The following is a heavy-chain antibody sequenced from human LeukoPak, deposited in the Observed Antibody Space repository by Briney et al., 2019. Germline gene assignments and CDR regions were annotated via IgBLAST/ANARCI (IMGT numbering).Heavy chain of an antibody. CDR3: ARGDRTIWRMPY. Sequence: PGGSLRLSCAASGFSFSSYWMHWVRQDAGKGLMWVSRINPDGRTTDYADSGKGRFSISRDNAKKTLYLEMNSLRVEDTAVSYCARGDRTIWRMPYWGQGALVTVYS. CDR2: INPDGRTT. V-gene: IGHV3-74*01. J-gene: IGHJ4*02. CDR1: GFSFSSYW. D-gene: IGHD2-8*01.